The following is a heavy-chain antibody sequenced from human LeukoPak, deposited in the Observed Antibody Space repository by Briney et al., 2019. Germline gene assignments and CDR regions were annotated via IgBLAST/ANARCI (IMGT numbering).Heavy chain of an antibody. Sequence: PGGSLRLSCAASGFTVSSNYMSWVRQAPGKGLEWVSAISGSGNSTYYADSVKGRFTISRDNSKNTLYLQMNSLRAEDTAVYYCATEGGSYFGFDYWGQGTLVTVS. V-gene: IGHV3-23*01. CDR2: ISGSGNST. D-gene: IGHD1-26*01. J-gene: IGHJ4*02. CDR3: ATEGGSYFGFDY. CDR1: GFTVSSNY.